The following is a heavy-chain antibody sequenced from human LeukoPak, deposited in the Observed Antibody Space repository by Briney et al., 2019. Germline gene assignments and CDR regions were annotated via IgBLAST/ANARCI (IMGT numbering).Heavy chain of an antibody. J-gene: IGHJ4*02. D-gene: IGHD2-15*01. CDR1: GFTFSSYA. CDR3: ARDLRRGLDY. Sequence: PGRSLRLYCAASGFTFSSYAMHWVRQAPGKGLEWVAVISYDGSNKYYADSVKGRFTISRDNSKNTLYLQMNSLRAEDTAVYYCARDLRRGLDYWGQGTLVTVSS. CDR2: ISYDGSNK. V-gene: IGHV3-30*04.